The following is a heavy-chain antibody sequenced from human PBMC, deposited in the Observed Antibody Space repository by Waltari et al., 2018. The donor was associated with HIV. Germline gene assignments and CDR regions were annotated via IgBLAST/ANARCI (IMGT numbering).Heavy chain of an antibody. CDR1: DLTFSGFP. V-gene: IGHV3-21*02. CDR3: ARDRTPVTTGDFDS. D-gene: IGHD2-15*01. Sequence: QIVESGGRLVRPEGSLKLSCLVSDLTFSGFPMTWVRQTPQKRLEWVASIGSSSSYIYYRDSLRGRFIVSRDNAKRSVFLQMNNVRPDDTATYYCARDRTPVTTGDFDSWGQGTLVVVSS. CDR2: IGSSSSYI. J-gene: IGHJ4*02.